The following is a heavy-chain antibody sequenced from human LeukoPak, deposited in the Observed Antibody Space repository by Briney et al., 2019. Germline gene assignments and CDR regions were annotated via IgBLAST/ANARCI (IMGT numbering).Heavy chain of an antibody. CDR2: ISGSGDST. J-gene: IGHJ6*03. CDR3: AKGGTTVTPRYMDV. D-gene: IGHD4-17*01. CDR1: GFTFSSYA. V-gene: IGHV3-23*01. Sequence: GRSLRLSCAASGFTFSSYAMSWVRQAPGEGLEWVSVISGSGDSTFYADSVKGRFTISRDNSKNTLYLQMNSLRAEDTAVYYCAKGGTTVTPRYMDVWGKGTTVTVSS.